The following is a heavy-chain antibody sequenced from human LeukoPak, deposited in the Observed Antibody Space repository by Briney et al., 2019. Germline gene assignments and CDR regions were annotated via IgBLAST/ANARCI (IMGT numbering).Heavy chain of an antibody. CDR2: INPNSGGT. D-gene: IGHD6-6*01. CDR3: AREPSSIAARPYFDY. Sequence: ASVKVSCKASGYNFTGYYMHWVRQAPGQGLEWMGWINPNSGGTNYAQKFQGRVTMTRDTSISTAYMELSRLRSDDTAVYYCAREPSSIAARPYFDYWGQGTLVTVSS. V-gene: IGHV1-2*02. J-gene: IGHJ4*02. CDR1: GYNFTGYY.